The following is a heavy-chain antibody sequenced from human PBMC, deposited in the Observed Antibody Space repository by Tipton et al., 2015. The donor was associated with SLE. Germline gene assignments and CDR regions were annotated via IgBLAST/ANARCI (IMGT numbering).Heavy chain of an antibody. Sequence: SGFTFSSYDMHWVRQAPGKGLEWVAVISYDGGYKYYGDSVKGRFTISRDNSKSTLFLQMNSLRAEDTAVYYCARGGSSVGYWGQGTLVTVSS. J-gene: IGHJ4*02. CDR2: ISYDGGYK. V-gene: IGHV3-30*03. D-gene: IGHD6-6*01. CDR1: GFTFSSYD. CDR3: ARGGSSVGY.